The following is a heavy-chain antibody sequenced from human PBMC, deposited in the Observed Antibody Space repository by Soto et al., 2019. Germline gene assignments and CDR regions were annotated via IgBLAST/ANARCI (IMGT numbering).Heavy chain of an antibody. CDR2: IWYDGSNK. CDR1: GFTFSSYG. CDR3: ARDLTTGTAYYYGMDV. Sequence: ESGGGVVQPGRSLRLSCAASGFTFSSYGMHWVRQAPGKGLEWVAVIWYDGSNKYYADSVKGRFTISRDNSKNTLYLQMNSLRAEDTAVYYCARDLTTGTAYYYGMDVWGQGTTVTVSS. V-gene: IGHV3-33*01. D-gene: IGHD1-1*01. J-gene: IGHJ6*02.